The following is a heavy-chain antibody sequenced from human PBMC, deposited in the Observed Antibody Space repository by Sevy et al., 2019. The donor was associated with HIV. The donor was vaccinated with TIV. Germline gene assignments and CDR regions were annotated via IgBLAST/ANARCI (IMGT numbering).Heavy chain of an antibody. CDR3: AREGCTKPHDY. CDR1: GFTFSKYS. D-gene: IGHD2-8*01. V-gene: IGHV3-23*01. Sequence: GGSLRLSCAASGFTFSKYSMSWVRQPPGKGLEWVSTLSFGCGEINHADSVKGRFNISRDNSKNLLYLQMNNLRAEDAAVYYCAREGCTKPHDYWGQGTLVTVSS. CDR2: LSFGCGEI. J-gene: IGHJ4*02.